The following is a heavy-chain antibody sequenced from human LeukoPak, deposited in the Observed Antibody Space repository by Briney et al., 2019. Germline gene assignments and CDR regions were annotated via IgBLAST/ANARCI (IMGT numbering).Heavy chain of an antibody. Sequence: SGTLSLTCAVSGGSISSNNWWSWVRQPPGKGLEWIGEVYHSGSTSYNPSLLSRVTISVDKSKNQFSLEMRSETAADTAVYYCARDVTRQVMDVWGQGTTVTVSS. D-gene: IGHD2-15*01. CDR3: ARDVTRQVMDV. J-gene: IGHJ6*02. CDR1: GGSISSNNW. V-gene: IGHV4-4*02. CDR2: VYHSGST.